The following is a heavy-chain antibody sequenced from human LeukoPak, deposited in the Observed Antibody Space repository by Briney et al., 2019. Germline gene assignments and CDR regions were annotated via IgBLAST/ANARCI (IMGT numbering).Heavy chain of an antibody. D-gene: IGHD5-18*01. CDR2: TWYDGSNK. V-gene: IGHV3-33*01. CDR1: GFTFSSYG. J-gene: IGHJ6*02. CDR3: ARTLVDTGSTYYYYGMDV. Sequence: GGSLRLSCAASGFTFSSYGMHWVRQAPGKGLEWVAVTWYDGSNKYYADSVKGRFTISRDNAKNSLYLQMNSLRAEDTAVYYCARTLVDTGSTYYYYGMDVWGQGTTVTVPS.